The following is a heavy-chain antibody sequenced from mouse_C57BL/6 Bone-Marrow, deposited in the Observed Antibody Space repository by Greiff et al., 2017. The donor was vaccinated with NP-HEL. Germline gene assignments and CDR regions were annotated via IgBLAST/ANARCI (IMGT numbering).Heavy chain of an antibody. D-gene: IGHD1-1*01. Sequence: VQLQQPGAELVKPGASVKMSCKASGYTFTSYWITWVKQRPGQGLEWIGDIYPGSGSTNYNEKFKSKATLTVDTSSSTAYMQLSSLTSEDSAVYYCARYYYGSSTVFFDVWGTGTTVTVSS. CDR3: ARYYYGSSTVFFDV. CDR1: GYTFTSYW. V-gene: IGHV1-55*01. CDR2: IYPGSGST. J-gene: IGHJ1*03.